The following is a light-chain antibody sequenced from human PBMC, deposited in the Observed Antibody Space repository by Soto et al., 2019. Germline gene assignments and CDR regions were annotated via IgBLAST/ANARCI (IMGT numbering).Light chain of an antibody. CDR1: QSIETN. J-gene: IGKJ4*01. CDR2: GAS. V-gene: IGKV3-15*01. Sequence: EVVMTQSPATLSVSPGERATLSCRASQSIETNVAWYQQKPGQAPRLLLYGASNRATGIPPRFSGSGSGTEFTLTISSLQSEDFAVYFCQQYNFWPPLTFGGGTKVEIK. CDR3: QQYNFWPPLT.